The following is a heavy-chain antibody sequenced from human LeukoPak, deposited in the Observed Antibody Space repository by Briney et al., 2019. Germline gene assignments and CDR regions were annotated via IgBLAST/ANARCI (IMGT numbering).Heavy chain of an antibody. Sequence: SETLSLTCSVSGASISSGSFYWNWIRQPAGKGLEWIGRIYTSGSTSYNPSLESRVAISVDTSKNQFSLKLNSVIAADTAVYYCAREVGSSEGFGLTHWGQGTPVIVSS. D-gene: IGHD6-6*01. CDR2: IYTSGST. J-gene: IGHJ4*02. V-gene: IGHV4-61*02. CDR3: AREVGSSEGFGLTH. CDR1: GASISSGSFY.